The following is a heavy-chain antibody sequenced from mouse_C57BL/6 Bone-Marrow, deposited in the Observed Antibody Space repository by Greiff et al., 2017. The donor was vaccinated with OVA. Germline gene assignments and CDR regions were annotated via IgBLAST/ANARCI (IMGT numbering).Heavy chain of an antibody. CDR1: GFTFSSYT. CDR3: ARWHGWFAY. Sequence: EVHLVESGGGLVKPGGSLKLSCAASGFTFSSYTMSWVRQTPEKRLEWVATISGGGGNTYYPDSVKGRFTISRDNAKNTLYLQMSSLRSEDTALYYCARWHGWFAYWGQGTLVTVSA. CDR2: ISGGGGNT. J-gene: IGHJ3*01. V-gene: IGHV5-9*01.